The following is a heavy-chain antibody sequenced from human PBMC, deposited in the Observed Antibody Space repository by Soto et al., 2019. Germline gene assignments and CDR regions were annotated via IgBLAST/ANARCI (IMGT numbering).Heavy chain of an antibody. V-gene: IGHV3-33*01. CDR1: GFTFSSYG. J-gene: IGHJ6*02. Sequence: QGQLVESGGDVVQPGRSLRLSCAASGFTFSSYGMHWVRQAPGKGLEWVAVIWFDGSNKYYADSVKGRFTISRDNSKNTLYLQMNSLRAEDTAVYYCARAHCSYNSCYTAYYYYGMDVWGQGTTVTVSS. CDR3: ARAHCSYNSCYTAYYYYGMDV. D-gene: IGHD2-2*01. CDR2: IWFDGSNK.